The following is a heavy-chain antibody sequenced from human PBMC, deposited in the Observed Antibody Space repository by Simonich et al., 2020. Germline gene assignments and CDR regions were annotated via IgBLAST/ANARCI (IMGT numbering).Heavy chain of an antibody. CDR3: ARSHIAAAGTGYFQH. CDR1: GYTFTGYY. J-gene: IGHJ1*01. Sequence: QVQLVQSGAEVKKPGASVKVSCKASGYTFTGYYMHWVRQAPGQGLEWMRWINPNSGGTNDTQKFQGRVTMTRDTSISTAYMELSRLRSDDTAVYYCARSHIAAAGTGYFQHWGQGTLVTVSS. CDR2: INPNSGGT. V-gene: IGHV1-2*02. D-gene: IGHD6-13*01.